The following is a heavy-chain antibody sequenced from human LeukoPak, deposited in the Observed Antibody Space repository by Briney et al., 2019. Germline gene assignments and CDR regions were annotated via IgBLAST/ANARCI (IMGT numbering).Heavy chain of an antibody. J-gene: IGHJ3*02. CDR1: GGSISSSSYY. D-gene: IGHD3-22*01. CDR2: IYYSGST. Sequence: SETLSLTCTVSGGSISSSSYYWGWIRQPPGKGLEWIGSIYYSGSTYYNPSLKSRVTISVDTSKNQFSLKLSSVTAADTAVYYCARQGYYYDSSGDAFDIWGQGTMVTVSS. V-gene: IGHV4-39*01. CDR3: ARQGYYYDSSGDAFDI.